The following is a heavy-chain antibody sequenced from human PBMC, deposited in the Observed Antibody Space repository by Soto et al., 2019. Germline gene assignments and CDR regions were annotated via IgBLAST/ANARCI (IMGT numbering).Heavy chain of an antibody. D-gene: IGHD1-26*01. J-gene: IGHJ4*02. CDR2: IYWDDYK. V-gene: IGHV2-5*02. CDR1: GFSLSTSGVN. CDR3: AHRAWASYSEQFDV. Sequence: QITLKESGPTLVKPTQTLTLTCTFSGFSLSTSGVNVGWIRQPPGQALEWLALIYWDDYKLYSPSLKTRLTITQVPLQHLVVLSPTSMNPVDTATYFCAHRAWASYSEQFDVWGQGPLVTV.